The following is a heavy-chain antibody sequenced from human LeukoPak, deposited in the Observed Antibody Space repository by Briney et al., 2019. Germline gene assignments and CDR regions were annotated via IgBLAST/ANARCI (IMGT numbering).Heavy chain of an antibody. D-gene: IGHD7-27*01. J-gene: IGHJ4*02. CDR3: AREGRRNAGDQPLLF. Sequence: GASVKVSCKASGGTFSSYAISWVRQAPGQGLEWMGRIIPILGIANYAQKFQGRVTITADKSTSTAHMELSSLRSEDTAVYYCAREGRRNAGDQPLLFWGQGTLVTVSS. CDR2: IIPILGIA. V-gene: IGHV1-69*04. CDR1: GGTFSSYA.